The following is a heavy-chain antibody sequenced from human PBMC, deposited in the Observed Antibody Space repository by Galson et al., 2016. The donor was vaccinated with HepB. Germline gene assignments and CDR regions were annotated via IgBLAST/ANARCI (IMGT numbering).Heavy chain of an antibody. V-gene: IGHV3-11*01. Sequence: SLRLSCAASGITFSDSYMTWIRQAPGKGLEWLSYISSSGSTIYYADSVKGRFTISRDNAKSSLYLQMNSLRAEDTAVYYCARVMVDYHYWSNKPKHYYSDMDVWGQGTTVTVSS. CDR3: ARVMVDYHYWSNKPKHYYSDMDV. D-gene: IGHD3-3*01. CDR1: GITFSDSY. CDR2: ISSSGSTI. J-gene: IGHJ6*02.